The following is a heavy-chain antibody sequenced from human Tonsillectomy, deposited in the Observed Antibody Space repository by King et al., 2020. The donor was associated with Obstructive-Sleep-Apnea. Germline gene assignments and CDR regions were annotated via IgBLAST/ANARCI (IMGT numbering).Heavy chain of an antibody. Sequence: PLQESGPGLVKPSETLSLTCTVSGGSISSYYWSWIRQPPGKGLEWIGYIYYSGSTNYNPSLKSRVTISVDTSKNQFSLKLSSVTAADTAVYYCANYYGSGSYFDYWGQGTLVTVSS. CDR1: GGSISSYY. D-gene: IGHD3-10*01. CDR2: IYYSGST. V-gene: IGHV4-59*01. J-gene: IGHJ4*02. CDR3: ANYYGSGSYFDY.